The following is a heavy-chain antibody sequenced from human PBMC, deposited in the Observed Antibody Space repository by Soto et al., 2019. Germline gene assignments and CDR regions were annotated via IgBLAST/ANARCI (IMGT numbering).Heavy chain of an antibody. CDR1: GFTFSTYA. CDR2: ISASGGST. CDR3: ARDSPRGFDI. V-gene: IGHV3-23*01. J-gene: IGHJ3*02. Sequence: GGSLRLSCAASGFTFSTYAMTWVRQAPGKGLEWVSAISASGGSTYYADSVKGRFTISRDNAKNSLYLQMNSLRAEDTAFYYWARDSPRGFDIGGQGTMVTVSS.